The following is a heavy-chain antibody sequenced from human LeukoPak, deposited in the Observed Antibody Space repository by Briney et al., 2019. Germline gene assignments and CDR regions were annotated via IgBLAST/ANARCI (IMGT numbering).Heavy chain of an antibody. CDR2: ISSSSSYI. CDR3: VTLPGDIVLIENRDY. CDR1: GFTFSSYS. J-gene: IGHJ4*02. D-gene: IGHD2-8*01. V-gene: IGHV3-21*01. Sequence: PGGSLRLSCAASGFTFSSYSMNWVRQAPGKGLEWVSSISSSSSYIYYADSVKGRFTISRDNAKNSLYLQMNSLRAEDTAVYYCVTLPGDIVLIENRDYWGQGTLVTVSS.